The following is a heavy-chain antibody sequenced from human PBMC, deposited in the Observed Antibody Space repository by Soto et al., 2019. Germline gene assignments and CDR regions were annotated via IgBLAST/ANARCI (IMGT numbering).Heavy chain of an antibody. J-gene: IGHJ5*02. CDR2: IYYSGST. Sequence: QVQLQESGPGLVKPSQTLSLTCTVSGGSISSGDYYRSWIRQPPGKGLEWIGYIYYSGSTYYNPSLKSRVTISADTSKNQFSLKLSSVTAADTAVYYCARAWRNCSGGSCYSVDLDPWGQGTLVTVSS. V-gene: IGHV4-30-4*01. D-gene: IGHD2-15*01. CDR3: ARAWRNCSGGSCYSVDLDP. CDR1: GGSISSGDYY.